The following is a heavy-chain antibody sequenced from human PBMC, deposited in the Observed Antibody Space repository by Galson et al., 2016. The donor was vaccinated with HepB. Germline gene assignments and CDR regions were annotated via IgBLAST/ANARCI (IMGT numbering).Heavy chain of an antibody. J-gene: IGHJ5*02. V-gene: IGHV4-4*02. CDR3: ARGNSIFGVLLREKRHWFDP. D-gene: IGHD3-3*01. Sequence: ETLSLTCVVSGYSISRTNWWSWVRQPAGKGLEWIGEVYHNGATNYNPSLKSRVTMSVDKSSNQFSRKLTSVTAADTAVYYCARGNSIFGVLLREKRHWFDPWGQGTLVTVSS. CDR2: VYHNGAT. CDR1: GYSISRTNW.